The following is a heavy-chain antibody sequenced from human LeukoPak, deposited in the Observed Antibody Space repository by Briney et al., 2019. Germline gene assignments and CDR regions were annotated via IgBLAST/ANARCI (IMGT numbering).Heavy chain of an antibody. J-gene: IGHJ4*02. Sequence: PSETLSLTCTVSGGSISSYYWSWIRQPAGRGLEWIGRIYTSGSTNYNPSLTSRGNMSVETSKNQFSLTLRSVAAADTAGSYFAGGGGDGYAGFDYWGQGTLLTVSS. CDR1: GGSISSYY. D-gene: IGHD5-24*01. CDR2: IYTSGST. CDR3: AGGGGDGYAGFDY. V-gene: IGHV4-4*07.